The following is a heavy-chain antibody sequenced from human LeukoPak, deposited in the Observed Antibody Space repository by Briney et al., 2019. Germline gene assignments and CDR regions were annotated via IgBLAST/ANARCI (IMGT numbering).Heavy chain of an antibody. CDR3: AKDSDYCSGASCYDY. V-gene: IGHV3-23*01. Sequence: GGSLRLSCAASGFTFSTYGMSWVRQAPGKGLEWVSAISGSGGSTYYADSVKGRFTISRDNSKDTLYLQMNSLRAEDTAVYYCAKDSDYCSGASCYDYWGQGTLVTVSS. J-gene: IGHJ4*02. D-gene: IGHD2-15*01. CDR2: ISGSGGST. CDR1: GFTFSTYG.